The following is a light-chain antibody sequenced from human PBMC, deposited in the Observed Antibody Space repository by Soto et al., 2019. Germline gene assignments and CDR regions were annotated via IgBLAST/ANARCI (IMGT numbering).Light chain of an antibody. Sequence: EIVLTSSPGTLSLSPGERATLSCRASQSVSSSHLAWYQQKPGQAPRLLIYGVSIRATGIPDRFSGSGSGTDFTLTISRVEPEDFAIYYCQQYGSSPITFGQGTRLEIK. V-gene: IGKV3-20*01. CDR1: QSVSSSH. J-gene: IGKJ5*01. CDR2: GVS. CDR3: QQYGSSPIT.